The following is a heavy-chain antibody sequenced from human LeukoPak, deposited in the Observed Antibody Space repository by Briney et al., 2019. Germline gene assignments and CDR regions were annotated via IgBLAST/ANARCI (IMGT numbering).Heavy chain of an antibody. J-gene: IGHJ4*02. CDR1: GFTFSSSA. V-gene: IGHV3-23*01. CDR2: ITTGGST. Sequence: AGSLRLSCAASGFTFSSSAMNWVRQAPGKGLEWVSGITTGGSTYYADSVKGRFTISRDNSKNTVYLQMNSLTAEDTAVYYCARGSAPAGDWGQGTLVTVSS. CDR3: ARGSAPAGD. D-gene: IGHD1-14*01.